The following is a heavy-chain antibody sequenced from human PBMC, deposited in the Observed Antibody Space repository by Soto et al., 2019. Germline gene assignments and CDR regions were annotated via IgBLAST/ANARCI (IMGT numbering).Heavy chain of an antibody. CDR2: SSYNGGT. CDR1: ADSSTISDSY. Sequence: SETLSLTCTVPADSSTISDSYWGWLRQPPGKGLQWIGSSSYNGGTFYNPSLKGRVAISVDPSKKHSSLQVTSVSAADTAVYYCARHRIEVVWRGFDYWGQGSPVTVSS. J-gene: IGHJ4*02. D-gene: IGHD1-1*01. CDR3: ARHRIEVVWRGFDY. V-gene: IGHV4-39*01.